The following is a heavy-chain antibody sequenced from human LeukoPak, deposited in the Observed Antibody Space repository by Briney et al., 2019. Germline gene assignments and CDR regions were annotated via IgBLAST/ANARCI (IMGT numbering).Heavy chain of an antibody. V-gene: IGHV3-11*04. J-gene: IGHJ4*02. Sequence: GGSLRLSCAASGFTFSDYYMSWIRQAPGKGLEWVSYISSSGSTIYYADSVKGRFTISRDNSKNTLYLQMNSLRAEDTAVYYCAKGLVGAHDDYWGQGTLVTVSS. CDR1: GFTFSDYY. CDR2: ISSSGSTI. CDR3: AKGLVGAHDDY. D-gene: IGHD1-26*01.